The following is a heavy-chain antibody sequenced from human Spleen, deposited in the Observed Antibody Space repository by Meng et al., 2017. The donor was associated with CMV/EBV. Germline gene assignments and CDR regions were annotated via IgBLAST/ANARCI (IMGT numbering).Heavy chain of an antibody. V-gene: IGHV4-4*02. D-gene: IGHD3-3*01. J-gene: IGHJ5*01. CDR2: IYHSGTT. CDR3: ARGRYLEWLGGTWFDS. CDR1: GGSISSRNW. Sequence: GSLRLSCAVSGGSISSRNWWSWVRQPPGKGLEWIGEIYHSGTTNYNPSLKSRVTVSVDTSKNQFSLKLTSVTAADTAIYYCARGRYLEWLGGTWFDSWGQGTLVTVSS.